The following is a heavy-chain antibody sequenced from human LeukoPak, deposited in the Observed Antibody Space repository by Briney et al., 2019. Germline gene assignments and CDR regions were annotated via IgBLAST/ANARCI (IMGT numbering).Heavy chain of an antibody. CDR2: ISWNSDMI. J-gene: IGHJ6*03. V-gene: IGHV3-9*01. CDR1: GFTFDDYA. D-gene: IGHD1-26*01. CDR3: AKSEFAREPDYYYYYMDV. Sequence: GGSLRLSCAASGFTFDDYAMHWVRQAPGKGLEWVSGISWNSDMIGYADSVKGRFTISRDNAKNSLYLQMNSLRAEDTAVYYCAKSEFAREPDYYYYYMDVWGKGTTVTISS.